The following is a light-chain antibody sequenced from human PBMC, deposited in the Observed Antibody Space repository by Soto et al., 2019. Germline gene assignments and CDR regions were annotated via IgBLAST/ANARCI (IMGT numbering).Light chain of an antibody. Sequence: QSVLTQPPSASGSPGQSRSISCTWTSSDVGFYNFVSWYQQRPGKAPKLVIYEVTKRPSGVPDRFSGSKSGSTASLTVSGLQADDEADYYCASYAGTKLFVFGSGTKVTVL. CDR1: SSDVGFYNF. J-gene: IGLJ1*01. V-gene: IGLV2-8*01. CDR2: EVT. CDR3: ASYAGTKLFV.